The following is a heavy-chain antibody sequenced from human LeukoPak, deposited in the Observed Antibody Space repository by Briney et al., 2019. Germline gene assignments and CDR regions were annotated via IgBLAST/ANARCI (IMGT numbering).Heavy chain of an antibody. CDR2: ISYSGNT. CDR3: ARRSTYFDY. J-gene: IGHJ4*02. V-gene: IGHV4-39*01. CDR1: GDSISSGPYS. Sequence: PSETLSLTCTVSGDSISSGPYSWGWLRQPPGKGLEWIGNISYSGNTYYNASLKSRVTISVDTSKNQFSLKLRSATAADTAVYYCARRSTYFDYWGQGTLATVSS.